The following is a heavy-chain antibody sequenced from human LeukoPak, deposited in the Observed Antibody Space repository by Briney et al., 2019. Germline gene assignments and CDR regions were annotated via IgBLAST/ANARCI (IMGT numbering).Heavy chain of an antibody. CDR1: GFTFSTYW. CDR3: VRWVVEAGMDF. CDR2: IHPDGSET. D-gene: IGHD6-19*01. V-gene: IGHV3-7*01. J-gene: IGHJ4*02. Sequence: QAGGSLRLSCEASGFTFSTYWMGWVRQAPGKGLEWVANIHPDGSETSYVDSVKGRFTISRDNARKSMFLQMNSLGAEEMAVYYCVRWVVEAGMDFWGQGTLVTVSS.